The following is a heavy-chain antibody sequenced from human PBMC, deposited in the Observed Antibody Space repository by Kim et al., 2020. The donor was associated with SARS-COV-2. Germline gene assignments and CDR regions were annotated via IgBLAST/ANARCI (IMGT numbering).Heavy chain of an antibody. D-gene: IGHD2-21*02. J-gene: IGHJ4*02. Sequence: GGSLRLSCAASGFTFSSYEMNWVRQAPGKGLEWVSYISSSGSTIYYADSVKGRFTISRDNAKNSLYLQMNSLRAEDTAVYYCAAICGGDCSGGYWGQGTLVTVSS. CDR2: ISSSGSTI. CDR3: AAICGGDCSGGY. CDR1: GFTFSSYE. V-gene: IGHV3-48*03.